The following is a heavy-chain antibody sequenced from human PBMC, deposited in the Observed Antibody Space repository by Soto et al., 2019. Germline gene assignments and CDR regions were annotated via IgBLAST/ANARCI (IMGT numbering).Heavy chain of an antibody. CDR1: GGSISSYY. CDR2: IYYSGST. CDR3: ARVLPYCSGGSCYPYYYMDV. D-gene: IGHD2-15*01. Sequence: QVQLQESGPGLVKPSETLSLTCTVSGGSISSYYWSWIRQPPGKGLEWIGYIYYSGSTNYNPSLKSRVTISVDTSKNQFSLKLSSVTAADTAVYYCARVLPYCSGGSCYPYYYMDVWGKGTTVTVSS. J-gene: IGHJ6*03. V-gene: IGHV4-59*01.